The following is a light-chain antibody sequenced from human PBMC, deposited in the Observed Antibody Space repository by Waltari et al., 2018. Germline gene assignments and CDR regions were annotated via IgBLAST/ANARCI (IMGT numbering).Light chain of an antibody. J-gene: IGLJ3*02. CDR2: EVT. Sequence: QSAPTQPASVSGSPGQSITISCTGTSSDIGSYDLVPWYQQHPGKAPKLMIYEVTKRPSGVSTRFSGSKSGNTASLTISGLQADDEADYYCYSYANGRVFGGGTKLTVL. CDR1: SSDIGSYDL. CDR3: YSYANGRV. V-gene: IGLV2-23*02.